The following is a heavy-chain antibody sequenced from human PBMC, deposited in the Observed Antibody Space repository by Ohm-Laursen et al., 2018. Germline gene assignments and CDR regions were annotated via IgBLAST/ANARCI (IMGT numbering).Heavy chain of an antibody. CDR1: GFIITDYS. J-gene: IGHJ4*02. Sequence: GSLRLSCAATGFIITDYSMTWVRQAPGKGLEWVSSISAGRLIMYYSDSVTGRFTVSRDNARNLLSLHMNGLRADDTAVYYCTRDGGPDFGGYSDSWGQGTRVTVSS. CDR3: TRDGGPDFGGYSDS. V-gene: IGHV3-11*01. CDR2: ISAGRLIM. D-gene: IGHD3-16*01.